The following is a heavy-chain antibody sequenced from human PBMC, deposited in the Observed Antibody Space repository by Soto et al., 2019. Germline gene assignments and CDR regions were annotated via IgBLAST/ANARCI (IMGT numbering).Heavy chain of an antibody. CDR2: INPKSGDT. V-gene: IGHV1-2*02. D-gene: IGHD1-26*01. CDR1: GYTFTGYY. CDR3: ARSSGGYSYNGMDV. Sequence: QEQLVQSGAEVKKPGASVKVSCKASGYTFTGYYIHWVRQAPGQGLEWMGWINPKSGDTKYAQKFEGRVTVTRDTSISTAYMELSRLRADDTAVYYCARSSGGYSYNGMDVWGQGTTVTVSS. J-gene: IGHJ6*02.